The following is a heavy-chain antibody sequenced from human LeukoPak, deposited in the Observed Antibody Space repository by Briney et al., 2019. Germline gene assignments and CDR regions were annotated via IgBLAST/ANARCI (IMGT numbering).Heavy chain of an antibody. V-gene: IGHV3-33*01. D-gene: IGHD3-10*01. Sequence: PGGSLRLSCAASGFTFSSYGMHWVRQAPGKGLEWVAVIWYDGSNKYYADSVKGRFTISRDNSKNTLYPQMNSLRAEDTAVYYCARGSASVLLWFGELLSNEYYFDYWGQGTLVTVSS. CDR2: IWYDGSNK. J-gene: IGHJ4*02. CDR3: ARGSASVLLWFGELLSNEYYFDY. CDR1: GFTFSSYG.